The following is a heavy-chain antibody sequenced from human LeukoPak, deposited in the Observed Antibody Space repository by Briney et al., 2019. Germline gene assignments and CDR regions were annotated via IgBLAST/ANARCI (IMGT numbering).Heavy chain of an antibody. CDR2: ISTSNSYR. V-gene: IGHV3-21*01. Sequence: GGSLRLSCAASGFTFSGYSMTWVRQAPGKGLEWVSSISTSNSYRYYADSVKGRFTISRDNAKNSLYLQMNSLRAEDTAVYYCAREEGQLAVWGQGTLATVSS. CDR3: AREEGQLAV. D-gene: IGHD5-18*01. CDR1: GFTFSGYS. J-gene: IGHJ4*02.